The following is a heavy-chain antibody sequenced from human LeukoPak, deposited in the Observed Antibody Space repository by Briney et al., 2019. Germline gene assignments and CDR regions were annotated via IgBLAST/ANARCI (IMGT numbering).Heavy chain of an antibody. CDR3: ASYYDSSGYYDPPWFDP. CDR1: GGCISSGGYY. V-gene: IGHV4-31*03. Sequence: PSQTLSLTCTVSGGCISSGGYYWSWIRQHPGKGLEWIGYIYYSGSTYYNPSLKSRVTISVDTSKNQFSLKLSSVTAADTAVYYCASYYDSSGYYDPPWFDPWGQGTLVTVSS. CDR2: IYYSGST. D-gene: IGHD3-22*01. J-gene: IGHJ5*02.